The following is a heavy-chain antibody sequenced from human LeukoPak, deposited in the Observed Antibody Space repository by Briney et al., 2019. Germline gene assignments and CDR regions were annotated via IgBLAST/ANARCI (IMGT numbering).Heavy chain of an antibody. V-gene: IGHV4-38-2*02. Sequence: SETLSLTCTVSGYSISTGYYWGWIRQPPGKGLEWIGSIYHSGTTYYNPSLKSRVTISVDTSKNQFSLKLSSVTAADTAVYYCARDRDYGDWDYWGQGTLVTVSS. CDR2: IYHSGTT. CDR1: GYSISTGYY. J-gene: IGHJ4*02. CDR3: ARDRDYGDWDY. D-gene: IGHD4-17*01.